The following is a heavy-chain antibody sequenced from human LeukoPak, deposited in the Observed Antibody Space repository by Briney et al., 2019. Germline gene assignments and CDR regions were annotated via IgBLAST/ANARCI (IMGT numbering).Heavy chain of an antibody. Sequence: SETLSLTCAVSGGSTSSDYWSWIRQPPGKGLEWIGYIYYSGSTNYNPSLKSRVTISIDTSKNQFSLKLSSVTAADTAVYYCASLSNGAENWFDPWGQGTLVTVSS. D-gene: IGHD2-8*01. J-gene: IGHJ5*02. V-gene: IGHV4-59*01. CDR2: IYYSGST. CDR1: GGSTSSDY. CDR3: ASLSNGAENWFDP.